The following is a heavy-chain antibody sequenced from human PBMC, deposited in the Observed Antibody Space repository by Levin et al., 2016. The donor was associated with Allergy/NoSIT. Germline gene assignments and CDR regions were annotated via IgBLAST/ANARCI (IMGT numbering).Heavy chain of an antibody. CDR3: ARCSGGSCPDY. CDR2: INPNSGGT. Sequence: QAPGQGLEWMGWINPNSGGTNYAQKFQGRVTMTRDTSISTAYMELSRLRSDDTAVYYCARCSGGSCPDYWGQGTLVTVSS. J-gene: IGHJ4*02. V-gene: IGHV1-2*02. D-gene: IGHD2-15*01.